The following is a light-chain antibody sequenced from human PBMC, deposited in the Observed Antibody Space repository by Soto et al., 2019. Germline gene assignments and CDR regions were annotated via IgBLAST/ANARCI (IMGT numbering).Light chain of an antibody. Sequence: QSALTQPASVSGSPGQSITISCTGTSSDVGGYNYVSWYQQHPGKAPKRMIYDVSNRPSGVSNRFSGSKSGNTASLTISGLQAEDEADYYCSSYTSSSTYVVFGGGTKRTVL. V-gene: IGLV2-14*01. CDR2: DVS. CDR1: SSDVGGYNY. J-gene: IGLJ2*01. CDR3: SSYTSSSTYVV.